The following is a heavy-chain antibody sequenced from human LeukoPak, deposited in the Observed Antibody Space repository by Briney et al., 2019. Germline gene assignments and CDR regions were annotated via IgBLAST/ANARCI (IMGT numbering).Heavy chain of an antibody. CDR2: IQNDGGNE. J-gene: IGHJ4*02. D-gene: IGHD6-13*01. CDR3: AKDRGAAAGYHPEY. CDR1: GFTFSHYD. Sequence: PGGSLGLSCTTSGFTFSHYDLHWVRHAPGKGLEWVAFIQNDGGNEYYADSVKGRFTISRDNSKSTLYLQMNSLRGEDMGVYYCAKDRGAAAGYHPEYWGQGTLVTVSS. V-gene: IGHV3-30*02.